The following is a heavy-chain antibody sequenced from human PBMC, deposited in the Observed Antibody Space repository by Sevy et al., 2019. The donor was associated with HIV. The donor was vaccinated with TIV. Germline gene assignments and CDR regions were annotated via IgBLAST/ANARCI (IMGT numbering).Heavy chain of an antibody. Sequence: SESLSLTCAVYGGSFSGYHWSWIRQPPGKGLEWIGEINHSGSTNYNPSLKSRVTISVATSKNQFSLKLSSVTAADTAVYYCARCLGGTGAYWGQGTLVTVSS. CDR2: INHSGST. V-gene: IGHV4-34*01. CDR1: GGSFSGYH. J-gene: IGHJ4*02. D-gene: IGHD1-1*01. CDR3: ARCLGGTGAY.